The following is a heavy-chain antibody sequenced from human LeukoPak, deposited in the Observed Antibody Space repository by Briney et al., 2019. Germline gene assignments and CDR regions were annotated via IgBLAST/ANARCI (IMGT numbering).Heavy chain of an antibody. CDR1: GYTFTGYY. J-gene: IGHJ4*02. CDR3: ARVNSGSYFLGFDY. Sequence: ASVKVSCKASGYTFTGYYMHWVRQAPGQGLEWMGWISSYNGNTNYAQKLQGRVTMTTDTSTSTAYMELRSLRSDDTAVYYCARVNSGSYFLGFDYWGQGTLVTVSS. V-gene: IGHV1-18*04. D-gene: IGHD1-26*01. CDR2: ISSYNGNT.